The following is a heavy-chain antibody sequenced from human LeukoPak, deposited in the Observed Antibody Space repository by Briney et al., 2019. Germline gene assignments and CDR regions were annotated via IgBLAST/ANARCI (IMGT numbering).Heavy chain of an antibody. Sequence: ASVKVSCKASGYTITTYAITWVRQAPGQGLEWMGWIRANNGNTNYAQKLQGRVTMTTDTSTSTAYMELRSLRSDDTAVYYCASSRGDYYGSGSPFDYWGQGTLVTVSS. J-gene: IGHJ4*02. CDR2: IRANNGNT. D-gene: IGHD3-10*01. CDR1: GYTITTYA. CDR3: ASSRGDYYGSGSPFDY. V-gene: IGHV1-18*01.